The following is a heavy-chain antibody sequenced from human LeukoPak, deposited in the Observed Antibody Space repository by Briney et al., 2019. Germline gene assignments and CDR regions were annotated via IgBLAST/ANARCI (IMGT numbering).Heavy chain of an antibody. CDR3: ATRNGYCSSTSCYYRRDFDY. D-gene: IGHD2-2*01. CDR1: GFPFDSYV. CDR2: IRYDGSNK. Sequence: GRSLRLPCVASGFPFDSYVMHWVRQAPGKGLEWVAFIRYDGSNKYYADSVKGRFTISRDNSKNTLYLQMNSLRAEDTAVYYCATRNGYCSSTSCYYRRDFDYWGQGTLVTVSS. J-gene: IGHJ4*02. V-gene: IGHV3-30*02.